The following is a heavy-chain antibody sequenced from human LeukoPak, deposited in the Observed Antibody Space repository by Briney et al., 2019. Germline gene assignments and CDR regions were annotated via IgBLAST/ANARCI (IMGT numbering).Heavy chain of an antibody. J-gene: IGHJ4*02. V-gene: IGHV1-69*05. CDR1: GGTFSSYA. D-gene: IGHD6-13*01. Sequence: ASVKVSCKASGGTFSSYAISWVRQAPGQGLEWKGGIIPIFGTANYAQKFQGRVTITTDESTSTAYMELSSLRSEDTAVYYCARVGTITAAGTVDYWGQGTLVTVSS. CDR2: IIPIFGTA. CDR3: ARVGTITAAGTVDY.